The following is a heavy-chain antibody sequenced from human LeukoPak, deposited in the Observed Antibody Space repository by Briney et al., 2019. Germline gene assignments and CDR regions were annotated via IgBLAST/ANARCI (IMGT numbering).Heavy chain of an antibody. CDR2: IKTDVSSR. Sequence: GGSLRLSCAGSGDSWMHWVRQVPGKGLVWVSRIKTDVSSRSYADSLKGRFTISNYNAENTLYLQMNSLRVEDTAVYYCARGDGVIMKSWGQGILVTVSS. V-gene: IGHV3-74*01. J-gene: IGHJ5*02. CDR1: GDSW. CDR3: ARGDGVIMKS. D-gene: IGHD3-16*01.